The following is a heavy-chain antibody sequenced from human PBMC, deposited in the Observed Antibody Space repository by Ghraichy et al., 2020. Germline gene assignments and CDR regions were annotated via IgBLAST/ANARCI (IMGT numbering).Heavy chain of an antibody. D-gene: IGHD2-2*01. J-gene: IGHJ6*02. CDR1: GFTFDDYA. CDR3: AKDIVVVPADYYGMAV. V-gene: IGHV3-43*02. CDR2: ITWDGATT. Sequence: GESLNISCAASGFTFDDYAMHWVRQAPGKGLEWVSLITWDGATTSYADSVKGRFTISRDNNKNSLTLQMNSLRTEDTALYYYAKDIVVVPADYYGMAVWGQGTTVIVSS.